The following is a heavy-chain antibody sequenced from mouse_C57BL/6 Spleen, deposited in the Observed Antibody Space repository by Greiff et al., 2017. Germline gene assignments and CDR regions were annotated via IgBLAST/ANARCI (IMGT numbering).Heavy chain of an antibody. D-gene: IGHD2-3*01. CDR1: GFTFSSYG. V-gene: IGHV5-6*01. CDR3: ARPGYDGYRAWFAY. CDR2: ISSGGSYT. J-gene: IGHJ3*01. Sequence: EVKLVESGGDLVKPGGSLKLSCAASGFTFSSYGMSWVRQTPDKRLAWVATISSGGSYTYYPDSVKGRFTISRDNAKNTLYLQMSSLKSEDTAMYYCARPGYDGYRAWFAYWGQGTLVTVSA.